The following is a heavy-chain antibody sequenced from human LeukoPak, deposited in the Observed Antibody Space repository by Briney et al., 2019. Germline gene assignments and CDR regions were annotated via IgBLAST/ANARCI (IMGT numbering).Heavy chain of an antibody. CDR1: GFTFSSYW. CDR2: IKQDGSEK. J-gene: IGHJ4*02. CDR3: ARDLNYDILTGYYSPNYFDY. Sequence: GGSLRLSCAASGFTFSSYWMSWVRQAPGKGLEWVANIKQDGSEKYYVDSVKGRFTISRDNAKNSLYLQMNSMRAEDTAVYYCARDLNYDILTGYYSPNYFDYWGQGTLVTVSS. D-gene: IGHD3-9*01. V-gene: IGHV3-7*01.